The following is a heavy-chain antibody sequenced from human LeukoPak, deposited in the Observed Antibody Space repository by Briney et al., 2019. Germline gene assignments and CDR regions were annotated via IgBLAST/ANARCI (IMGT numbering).Heavy chain of an antibody. V-gene: IGHV4-59*08. D-gene: IGHD1-26*01. J-gene: IGHJ4*02. CDR2: IYYSGST. CDR3: ASLSSGSYFFDY. Sequence: PSETLSLTCTVSGGSISSYYWSWIRQPSGKGLEWIGYIYYSGSTNYNPSLKSRVTISVGTSKNQFSLKLSSVTAADTAVYYCASLSSGSYFFDYWGQGTLVTVSS. CDR1: GGSISSYY.